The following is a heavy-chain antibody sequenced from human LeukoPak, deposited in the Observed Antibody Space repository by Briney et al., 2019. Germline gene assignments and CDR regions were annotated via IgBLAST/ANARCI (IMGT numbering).Heavy chain of an antibody. J-gene: IGHJ5*02. D-gene: IGHD3-10*01. Sequence: RPGGSLRLSCAASGISFSSYGMHWVRQAPGRGLEWVAFIRYDSSDKYYADSVKGRFTVSRDNSKNTLYLQMNSLRAGDTAVYYCAKDRGEEVLLWFGEFGWFDPWGQGTLVTVSS. CDR3: AKDRGEEVLLWFGEFGWFDP. V-gene: IGHV3-30*02. CDR1: GISFSSYG. CDR2: IRYDSSDK.